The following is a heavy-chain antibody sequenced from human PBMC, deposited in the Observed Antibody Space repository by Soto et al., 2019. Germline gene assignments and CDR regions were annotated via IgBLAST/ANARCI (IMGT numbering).Heavy chain of an antibody. D-gene: IGHD4-17*01. CDR3: TTYHGDYDFDH. CDR1: GYTLNEVA. Sequence: QVQLVQSGAEVKKPGASVKVSCKVSGYTLNEVAMHWVRQAPGKGLEWLGGFDPDEAETIYAQHVQGRVTMTEDTSTDTVHMELRSLRSADTALCVCTTYHGDYDFDHWGQGTLVTVSS. CDR2: FDPDEAET. J-gene: IGHJ5*02. V-gene: IGHV1-24*01.